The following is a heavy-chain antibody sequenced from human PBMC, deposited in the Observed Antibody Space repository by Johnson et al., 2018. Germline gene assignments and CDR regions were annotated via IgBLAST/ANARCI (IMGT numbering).Heavy chain of an antibody. D-gene: IGHD3-22*01. CDR3: VKDRSTFYYDTSGKFFDH. Sequence: EVQLVETGGGLVQPGRSLRISCTASGFTFDDYAMYWVRQAPGKGLEWVSGISWKSGSIGYADSVKGRFTISRDNAKNSLYLQMNSLRAQDTALYYCVKDRSTFYYDTSGKFFDHWGQGTLVIVSA. J-gene: IGHJ4*02. CDR2: ISWKSGSI. V-gene: IGHV3-9*01. CDR1: GFTFDDYA.